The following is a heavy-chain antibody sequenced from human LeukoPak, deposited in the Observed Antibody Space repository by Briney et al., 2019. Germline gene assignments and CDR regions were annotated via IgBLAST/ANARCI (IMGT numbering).Heavy chain of an antibody. CDR1: GFKFSSFS. D-gene: IGHD5-18*01. Sequence: GGSLRLSCAASGFKFSSFSMGWVRQAPGKGLEWLSYIPSTSSATYYADSLQGRFTISRDNAKNSLYLQINSLRADDTAVYYCARAIASYGDSAYWGQGTPVTVSS. V-gene: IGHV3-48*04. CDR2: IPSTSSAT. CDR3: ARAIASYGDSAY. J-gene: IGHJ4*02.